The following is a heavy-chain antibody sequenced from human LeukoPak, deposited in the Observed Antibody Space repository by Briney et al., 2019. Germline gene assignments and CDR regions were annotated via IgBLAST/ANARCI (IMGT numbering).Heavy chain of an antibody. CDR2: IYSDNT. J-gene: IGHJ4*02. Sequence: GGSLRLSCTVSGFTVSSNSMSWVRQAPGKGLEWVSFIYSDNTHYSDSVKGRFTISRDNSKNTLYLQMSSLRAEDTAVYYCARRAGAYSHPYDYWGQGTLVTVSS. D-gene: IGHD4/OR15-4a*01. CDR1: GFTVSSNS. CDR3: ARRAGAYSHPYDY. V-gene: IGHV3-53*01.